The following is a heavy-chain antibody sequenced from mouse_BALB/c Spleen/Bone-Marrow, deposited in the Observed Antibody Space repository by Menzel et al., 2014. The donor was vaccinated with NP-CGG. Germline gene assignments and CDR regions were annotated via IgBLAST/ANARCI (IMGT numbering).Heavy chain of an antibody. J-gene: IGHJ4*01. CDR2: ISSGSSTI. Sequence: EVKLVESGGGLVQPGGSRKLSCAASGFTFSSFGMHWVRQAPEKGLEWVAYISSGSSTIYYADTVKGRFTISRDNPKNSLFLQMPSLRSEDTAMYYCARYGNYFYAMDYWGQGTSVTVAS. D-gene: IGHD2-1*01. V-gene: IGHV5-17*02. CDR1: GFTFSSFG. CDR3: ARYGNYFYAMDY.